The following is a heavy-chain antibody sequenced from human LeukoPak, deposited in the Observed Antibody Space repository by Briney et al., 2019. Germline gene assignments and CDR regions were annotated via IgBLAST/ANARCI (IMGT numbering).Heavy chain of an antibody. J-gene: IGHJ4*02. CDR1: GFTFSSFA. CDR3: AKGRSGWYHFDY. CDR2: ISASGVTT. D-gene: IGHD6-19*01. V-gene: IGHV3-23*01. Sequence: GGSLRLSRAASGFTFSSFAMTWVRQAPGKGLEWVSVISASGVTTYYADSVKGRFTIFRDNSKNTLYLQMNSLRAEDTAVYYCAKGRSGWYHFDYWGQGTLVTVSS.